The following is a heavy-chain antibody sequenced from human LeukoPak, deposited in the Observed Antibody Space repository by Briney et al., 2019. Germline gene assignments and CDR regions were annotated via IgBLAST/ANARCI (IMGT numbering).Heavy chain of an antibody. CDR3: ARVGIAAALGDWFDP. D-gene: IGHD6-13*01. CDR1: GGSISSGGYS. V-gene: IGHV4-30-2*01. J-gene: IGHJ5*02. Sequence: SQTLSLNCAVSGGSISSGGYSWSWIRQPPGKGLELIGHIYHSGSTYYNPSLKTRVTISVDRSKNQFSLKLSSVTAADTAVYYCARVGIAAALGDWFDPWGQGTLVTVSS. CDR2: IYHSGST.